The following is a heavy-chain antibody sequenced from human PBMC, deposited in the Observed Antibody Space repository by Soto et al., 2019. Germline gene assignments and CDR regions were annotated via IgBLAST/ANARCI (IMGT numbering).Heavy chain of an antibody. V-gene: IGHV4-34*01. J-gene: IGHJ6*02. CDR3: ASSLWFGELPDDYYYYGMDV. CDR2: INHSGST. CDR1: GGSFGGYY. D-gene: IGHD3-10*01. Sequence: SEPLSLTCAVYGGSFGGYYWSWIRQPPGKGLEWIGEINHSGSTNYNPSLKSRVTISVDTSKNQFSLKLSSVTAADTAVYYCASSLWFGELPDDYYYYGMDVWGQGTTVTVSS.